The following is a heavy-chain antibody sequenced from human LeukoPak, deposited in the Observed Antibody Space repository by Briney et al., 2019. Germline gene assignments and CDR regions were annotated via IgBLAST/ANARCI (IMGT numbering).Heavy chain of an antibody. Sequence: PSETLSLTCAVYGGSFSGYYWSWIRQPPGKGLEWIGEINHSGSTNYNPSLKSRVTMSVDTSKNQFPLKLSSVTAADTAVYYCARLLHPRTTADYWGQGTLVTVSS. J-gene: IGHJ4*02. D-gene: IGHD4-17*01. CDR3: ARLLHPRTTADY. V-gene: IGHV4-34*01. CDR1: GGSFSGYY. CDR2: INHSGST.